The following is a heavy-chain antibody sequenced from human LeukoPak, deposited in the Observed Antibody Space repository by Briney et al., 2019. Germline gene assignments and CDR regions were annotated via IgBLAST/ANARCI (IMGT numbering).Heavy chain of an antibody. D-gene: IGHD1-14*01. CDR1: GGSISTHY. J-gene: IGHJ4*02. V-gene: IGHV4-59*08. CDR2: IYSSGST. CDR3: ARQTPYNGNHYFHY. Sequence: SETLSLTCNVSGGSISTHYWSWIRQPPGKGLEWIGYIYSSGSTSYNPSLKSRVTISEDTSKNQLSLKVNSVTTADMAVYYCARQTPYNGNHYFHYWGQGTLVTVSS.